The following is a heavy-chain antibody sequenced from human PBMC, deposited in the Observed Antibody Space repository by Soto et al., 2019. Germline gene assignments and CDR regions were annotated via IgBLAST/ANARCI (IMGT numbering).Heavy chain of an antibody. J-gene: IGHJ4*02. Sequence: QVQLVESGGGVVQPGRSLRLSCAASGFIFNSYGMHWVRQAPGKGLEWVAIIWHDGRNYDYADYVKGRVTVSRDKSKNTVYLKMNSLRGEDTAVYYCGRDPGNDEAIDYWGQGTLVTVSS. V-gene: IGHV3-33*01. D-gene: IGHD1-1*01. CDR1: GFIFNSYG. CDR2: IWHDGRNY. CDR3: GRDPGNDEAIDY.